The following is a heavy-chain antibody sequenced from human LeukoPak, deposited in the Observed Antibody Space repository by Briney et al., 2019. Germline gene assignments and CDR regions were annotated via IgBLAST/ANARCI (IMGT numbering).Heavy chain of an antibody. CDR3: TYYYASGRGGYSDH. Sequence: GGSLRLSCAASGFTFSSYWMSWVRQAPGKGLEWVGRIKTKTDGGTTDYAAPVKGRFTISRDDSKNTLYLQMNSLKTEDTAVYYCTYYYASGRGGYSDHWGQGTLVTVSS. D-gene: IGHD3-10*01. J-gene: IGHJ4*02. CDR1: GFTFSSYW. CDR2: IKTKTDGGTT. V-gene: IGHV3-15*01.